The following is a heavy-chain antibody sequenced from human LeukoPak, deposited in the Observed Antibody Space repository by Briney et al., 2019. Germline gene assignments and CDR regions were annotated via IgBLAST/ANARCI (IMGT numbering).Heavy chain of an antibody. CDR3: AKDDGSATMGFDS. Sequence: SVKVSCKASGGTFSRYAFSWVRQAPGQGLEWMGGIIPIFGTTSYAQQFQGRVTITTGESTSTAYLDLSSLRSEDTAVYYCAKDDGSATMGFDSWGQGTLVSVSS. D-gene: IGHD1-26*01. J-gene: IGHJ5*01. CDR1: GGTFSRYA. V-gene: IGHV1-69*05. CDR2: IIPIFGTT.